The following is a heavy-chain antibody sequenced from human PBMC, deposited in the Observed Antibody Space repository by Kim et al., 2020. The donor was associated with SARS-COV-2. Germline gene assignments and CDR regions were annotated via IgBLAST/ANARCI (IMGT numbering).Heavy chain of an antibody. V-gene: IGHV4-59*01. CDR3: ARANYDTLDY. D-gene: IGHD3-9*01. CDR1: GGSISSYY. CDR2: IYYSGST. J-gene: IGHJ4*02. Sequence: SETLSLTCTVSGGSISSYYWSWIRQPPGKGLEWIGYIYYSGSTNYNPSLKSRVTISVDTSKNQFSLKLSSVTAADTAVYYCARANYDTLDYWGQGTLVTVSS.